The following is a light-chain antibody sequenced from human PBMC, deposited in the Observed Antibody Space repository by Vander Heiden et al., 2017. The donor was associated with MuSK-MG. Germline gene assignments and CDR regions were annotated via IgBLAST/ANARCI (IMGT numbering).Light chain of an antibody. J-gene: IGLJ2*01. V-gene: IGLV2-14*01. CDR3: SSYTSSSTLEV. Sequence: QSALTHPASVSGSPGQSITISCTGTSRDVGGYNYVSWYQQHPGKAPKLMIYEVSNRPSGVSNRFSGSKSGNTASLTISGLQAEDEADYYCSSYTSSSTLEVFGGGTKLTVL. CDR1: SRDVGGYNY. CDR2: EVS.